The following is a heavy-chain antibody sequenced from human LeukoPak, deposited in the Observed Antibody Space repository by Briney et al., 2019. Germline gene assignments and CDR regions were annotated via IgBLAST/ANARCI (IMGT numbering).Heavy chain of an antibody. CDR3: ARDPDSSAFDY. D-gene: IGHD2-15*01. J-gene: IGHJ4*02. Sequence: PGGSLRLSCTAAGFNFGTYWMSWVRQSPEKGLEFVANIKYDDTVKNYVDSVKGRFTISRDNPSNSVYLQTDSLRPEDTALYYCARDPDSSAFDYWGQGAQVAVSS. CDR2: IKYDDTVK. CDR1: GFNFGTYW. V-gene: IGHV3-7*01.